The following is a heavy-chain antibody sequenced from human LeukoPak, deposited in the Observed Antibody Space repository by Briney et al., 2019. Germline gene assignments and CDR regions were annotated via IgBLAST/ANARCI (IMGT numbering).Heavy chain of an antibody. V-gene: IGHV3-64*01. D-gene: IGHD3-22*01. Sequence: GGSLRLSCAASGFTFSSYAMHWVRQAPGKGLEHVSAISNNGGSTYYANSVKGRFTISRDNSKNTLYLQMGSLRAEDMAVYYCAREVYYDSSGYYYDYWGQGTLVTVSS. CDR1: GFTFSSYA. CDR3: AREVYYDSSGYYYDY. CDR2: ISNNGGST. J-gene: IGHJ4*02.